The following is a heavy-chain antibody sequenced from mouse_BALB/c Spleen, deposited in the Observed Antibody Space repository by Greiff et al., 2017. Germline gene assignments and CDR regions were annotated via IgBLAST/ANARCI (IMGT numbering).Heavy chain of an antibody. J-gene: IGHJ2*01. CDR3: ARSGRLQDFDY. V-gene: IGHV5-17*02. CDR2: ISSGSSTI. CDR1: GFTFSSFG. D-gene: IGHD1-2*01. Sequence: DVKLVESGGGLVQPGGSRKLSCAASGFTFSSFGMHWVRQAPEKGLEWVAYISSGSSTIYYADKVKGRFTISRDNPKNTLFLQMTSLRSEDTAMYYCARSGRLQDFDYWGQGTTLTVSS.